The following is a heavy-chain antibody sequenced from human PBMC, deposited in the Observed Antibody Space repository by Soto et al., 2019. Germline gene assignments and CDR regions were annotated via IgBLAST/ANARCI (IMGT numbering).Heavy chain of an antibody. V-gene: IGHV1-2*04. J-gene: IGHJ5*02. D-gene: IGHD5-12*01. CDR3: ARARANVAPNWFDP. CDR1: GYTFSDYN. CDR2: INPYSGAT. Sequence: QVQLVQSGPEVKKPGASVKVSCKASGYTFSDYNVHWVRQAPGQGLEWMGWINPYSGATNYAQKFQDWVTMTGDASVSTAYLELTTLVSDDTAVYYCARARANVAPNWFDPWGQGTLVIVSS.